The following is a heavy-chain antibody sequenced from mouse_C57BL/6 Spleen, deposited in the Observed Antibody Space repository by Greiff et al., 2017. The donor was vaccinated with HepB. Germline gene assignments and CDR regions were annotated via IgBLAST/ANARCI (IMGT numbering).Heavy chain of an antibody. J-gene: IGHJ3*01. Sequence: EVQWVESGGGLVKPGGSLKLSCAASGFTFSSYAMSWVRQTPEKRLEWVATISDGGSYTYYPDNVKGRFTISRDNAKNNLYLQMSHLKSEDTAMYYWEREMYDYDERSPVAYWGQGTLVTVSA. CDR2: ISDGGSYT. CDR1: GFTFSSYA. V-gene: IGHV5-4*01. CDR3: EREMYDYDERSPVAY. D-gene: IGHD2-4*01.